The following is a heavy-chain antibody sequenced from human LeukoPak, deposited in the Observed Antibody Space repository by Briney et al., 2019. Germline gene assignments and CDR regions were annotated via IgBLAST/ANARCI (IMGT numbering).Heavy chain of an antibody. D-gene: IGHD3-3*01. CDR1: GYTFTNYY. CDR2: INPSGGTT. Sequence: ASVKVSRKASGYTFTNYYIHWVRQAPGQGLEWVGIINPSGGTTSYAQKFQGRVSMTRDTSTSTVYMELSSLRSEDTAVFYCARTIQDWFDPWGQGTLVTVSS. CDR3: ARTIQDWFDP. V-gene: IGHV1-46*01. J-gene: IGHJ5*02.